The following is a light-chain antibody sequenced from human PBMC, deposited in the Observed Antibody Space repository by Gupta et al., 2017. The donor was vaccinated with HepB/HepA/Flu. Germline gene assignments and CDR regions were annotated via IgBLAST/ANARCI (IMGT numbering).Light chain of an antibody. CDR1: SSDVGGYNY. J-gene: IGLJ2*01. Sequence: QSALTQPASVSGSPGQSITISCTGTSSDVGGYNYVSWYQQHSVKAPKLSIYDVSNRPSGVSNRFSGSKSDNTASLTISGLQAEDEADYYCSSYTSSSTLVVFGGGTKLTVL. CDR2: DVS. V-gene: IGLV2-14*01. CDR3: SSYTSSSTLVV.